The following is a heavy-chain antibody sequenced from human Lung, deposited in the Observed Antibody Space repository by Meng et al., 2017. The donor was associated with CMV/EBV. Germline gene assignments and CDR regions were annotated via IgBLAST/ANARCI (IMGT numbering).Heavy chain of an antibody. CDR2: IWFDGSFK. V-gene: IGHV3-33*06. J-gene: IGHJ4*02. CDR1: GFSFSSFA. Sequence: SCAASGFSFSSFAMHWVRQAPGKGLEWVAVIWFDGSFKFYGDSVQGRFTISRDNSKNILYLEMNNLRAEDTAVYYCAKVPCSSASCYPYYFDYWXQRXLVTVSS. D-gene: IGHD2-15*01. CDR3: AKVPCSSASCYPYYFDY.